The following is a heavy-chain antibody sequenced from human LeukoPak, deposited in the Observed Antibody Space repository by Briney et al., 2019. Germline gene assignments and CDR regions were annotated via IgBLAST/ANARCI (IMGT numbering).Heavy chain of an antibody. CDR2: INPNSGGT. D-gene: IGHD4-17*01. CDR3: ARAFGTVTTGYYYYYMDV. CDR1: GYTFTGYY. Sequence: ASVKVSCKASGYTFTGYYMHWVRQAPGQGLEWMGWINPNSGGTNYAQKFQGRVTMTRDTSISTAYMELSRLRSDDTAVYYCARAFGTVTTGYYYYYMDVWGKGTTVTVSS. V-gene: IGHV1-2*02. J-gene: IGHJ6*03.